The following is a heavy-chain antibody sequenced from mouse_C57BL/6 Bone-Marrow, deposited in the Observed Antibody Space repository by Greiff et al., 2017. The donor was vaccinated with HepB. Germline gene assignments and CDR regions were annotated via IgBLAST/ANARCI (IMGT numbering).Heavy chain of an antibody. V-gene: IGHV1-81*01. D-gene: IGHD1-1*01. CDR2: IYPRSGNT. CDR1: GSTFTSYG. CDR3: ARVTVVATDWYFDV. J-gene: IGHJ1*03. Sequence: QVQLQQSGAELARPGASVKLSCKASGSTFTSYGISWVKQRTGQGLEWIGEIYPRSGNTYYNEKFKGKATLTADKSSSTAYMELRSLTSEDSAVYFCARVTVVATDWYFDVWGTGTTVTVSS.